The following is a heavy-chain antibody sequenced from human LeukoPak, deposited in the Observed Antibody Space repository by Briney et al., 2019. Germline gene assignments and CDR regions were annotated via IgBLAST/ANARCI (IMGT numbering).Heavy chain of an antibody. Sequence: PSETLSLTCAVYGGSFSGYYWSWIRQPPGKGLEWIGEINHSGSTNYNPSLKSRVTISVDTSKNQFSLKLSPVTAADTAVYYCAREALYNWNDGGFWFDPWGQGTLVTVSS. CDR3: AREALYNWNDGGFWFDP. CDR2: INHSGST. J-gene: IGHJ5*02. V-gene: IGHV4-34*01. D-gene: IGHD1-20*01. CDR1: GGSFSGYY.